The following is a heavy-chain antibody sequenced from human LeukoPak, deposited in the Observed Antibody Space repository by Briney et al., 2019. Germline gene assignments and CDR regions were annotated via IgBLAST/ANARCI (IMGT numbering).Heavy chain of an antibody. CDR1: GFTFSSYS. CDR3: ARAPYCGGDCYSEYYFDY. J-gene: IGHJ4*02. Sequence: GGSLRLSCAASGFTFSSYSMNWVRQAPGKGLEWVSYISSSSTIYYADSVKGRFTISRDNAKNSLYLQMNSLRAEDTAVYYCARAPYCGGDCYSEYYFDYWGQGTLVTVSS. V-gene: IGHV3-48*01. CDR2: ISSSSTI. D-gene: IGHD2-21*02.